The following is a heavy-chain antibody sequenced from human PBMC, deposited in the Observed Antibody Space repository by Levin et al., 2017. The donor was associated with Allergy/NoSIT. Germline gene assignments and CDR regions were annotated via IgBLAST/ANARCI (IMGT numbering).Heavy chain of an antibody. Sequence: SGPTLVKPTETLTLTCTVSGFSLSNARMGVSWIRQPPGKALEWLAHIFSNDEKSYSTSLKSRLTISKDTSKSQVVLTMTNMDPVDTATYYCARIRYTSKYSSGGYYFDYWGQGTLVTVSS. CDR2: IFSNDEK. CDR3: ARIRYTSKYSSGGYYFDY. D-gene: IGHD6-19*01. V-gene: IGHV2-26*01. J-gene: IGHJ4*02. CDR1: GFSLSNARMG.